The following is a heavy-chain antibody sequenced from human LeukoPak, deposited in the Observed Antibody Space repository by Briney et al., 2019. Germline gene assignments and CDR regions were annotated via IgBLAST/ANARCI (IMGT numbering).Heavy chain of an antibody. CDR1: GGSISSYY. Sequence: KPSETLSLTCTVSGGSISSYYWSWIRQPPGKGREWIGYIYYSGSTNYNPSLKSRVTISVDTSKNQFSLKLSSVTAADTAVYYCARGPPTMVVTPGFDYWGQGTLVTVSS. CDR3: ARGPPTMVVTPGFDY. CDR2: IYYSGST. J-gene: IGHJ4*02. V-gene: IGHV4-59*01. D-gene: IGHD4-23*01.